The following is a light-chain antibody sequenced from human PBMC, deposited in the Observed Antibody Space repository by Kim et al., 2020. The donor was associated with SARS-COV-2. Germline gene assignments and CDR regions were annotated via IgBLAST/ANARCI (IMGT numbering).Light chain of an antibody. V-gene: IGKV1-13*02. Sequence: IQMTQSPSTLSASVGDRVNITCRASQGISSALAWYQQKPGKAPKLLIYGASSLESAVPSRFSGSGSGTEFTLTISSLQPDDVATYYCQQYSIYWTFGQGTKVDIK. CDR1: QGISSA. CDR3: QQYSIYWT. J-gene: IGKJ1*01. CDR2: GAS.